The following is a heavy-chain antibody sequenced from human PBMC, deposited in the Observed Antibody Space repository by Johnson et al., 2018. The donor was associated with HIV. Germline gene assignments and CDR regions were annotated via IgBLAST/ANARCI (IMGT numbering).Heavy chain of an antibody. CDR3: AKDPCLGYAFDI. V-gene: IGHV3-43D*03. CDR1: GFTFDDYA. CDR2: ISWDGDST. J-gene: IGHJ3*02. D-gene: IGHD3-16*01. Sequence: VQLVESGGVVVQPGGSLRLSCAASGFTFDDYAMHWVRQAPGKGLEWVSLISWDGDSTYYADSLKGRFTISRDNSKNSLYLQMNSLRAEDTALYYCAKDPCLGYAFDIWGQGTMVTVSS.